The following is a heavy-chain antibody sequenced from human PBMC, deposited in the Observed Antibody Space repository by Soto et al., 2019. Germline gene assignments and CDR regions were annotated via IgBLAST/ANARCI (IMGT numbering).Heavy chain of an antibody. CDR3: AKSGYDFWSGHPGYYYMDV. CDR2: ISGSGGST. J-gene: IGHJ6*03. V-gene: IGHV3-23*01. Sequence: GGSLRLSCAASGFTFSSYAMSWVRQAPGKGLEWVSAISGSGGSTYYADSVKGRFTISRDNSKNTLYLQMNSLRAEDTAVYYCAKSGYDFWSGHPGYYYMDVWGKGTTVTVSS. D-gene: IGHD3-3*01. CDR1: GFTFSSYA.